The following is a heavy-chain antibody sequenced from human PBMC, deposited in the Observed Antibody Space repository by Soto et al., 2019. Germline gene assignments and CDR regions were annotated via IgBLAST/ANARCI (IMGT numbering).Heavy chain of an antibody. Sequence: EVQLVESGGGLVKPGGSLRLSCAASGFSFSSYSMNWVRQAPGKGLEWVSSISSSASHINYADSVKGRFTISRDNAKKSLYLQINSLRVEDTAVYYCARGYQGYCSGGTFYWFDPWGQGTLVTVSS. CDR1: GFSFSSYS. CDR3: ARGYQGYCSGGTFYWFDP. D-gene: IGHD2-15*01. CDR2: ISSSASHI. J-gene: IGHJ5*02. V-gene: IGHV3-21*01.